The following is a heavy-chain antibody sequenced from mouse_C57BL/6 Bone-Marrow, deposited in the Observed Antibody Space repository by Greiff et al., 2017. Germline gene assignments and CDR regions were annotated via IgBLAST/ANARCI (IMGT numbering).Heavy chain of an antibody. D-gene: IGHD1-1*01. J-gene: IGHJ3*01. Sequence: VQLQQSGPELVKPGASVKMSCKASGYTFTDYNMHWVKQSHGKSLEWIGYINPNNGGTSYNQKFKGKATLTVNKSSSSAYMELRSLTSEDSAVYYWARMANYDGAWLAYWGQGTLVTVSA. CDR1: GYTFTDYN. CDR3: ARMANYDGAWLAY. CDR2: INPNNGGT. V-gene: IGHV1-22*01.